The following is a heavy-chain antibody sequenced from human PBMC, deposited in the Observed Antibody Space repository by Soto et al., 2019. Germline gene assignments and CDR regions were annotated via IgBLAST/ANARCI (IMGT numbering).Heavy chain of an antibody. Sequence: QVQLVQSGAEVKKPGASVKVSCKASGYTFTSYDINWVRQATGQGLEWMGWMNPNSGNTGYSQKFXXXXXXTRNTSISTAYMXLXXLXSEDTAVYYXXXTLYGDNVDYWGQGTLVTVSS. J-gene: IGHJ4*02. CDR3: XXTLYGDNVDY. CDR2: MNPNSGNT. V-gene: IGHV1-8*01. CDR1: GYTFTSYD. D-gene: IGHD4-17*01.